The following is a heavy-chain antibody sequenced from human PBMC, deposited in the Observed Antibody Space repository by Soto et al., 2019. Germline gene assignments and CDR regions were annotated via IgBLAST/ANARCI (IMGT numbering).Heavy chain of an antibody. J-gene: IGHJ6*02. Sequence: EVQLVESGGGLVQPGRSLRLSCAASGFTFDDYAMHWVRQAPGKGLEWVSGISWNSGSIGYADSVKGRCTISRDNAKNSLYLQMKRPRTEDTALYYCAKEGLWFGELYLGGMDVWGQGTTVTVSS. D-gene: IGHD3-10*01. CDR3: AKEGLWFGELYLGGMDV. V-gene: IGHV3-9*01. CDR2: ISWNSGSI. CDR1: GFTFDDYA.